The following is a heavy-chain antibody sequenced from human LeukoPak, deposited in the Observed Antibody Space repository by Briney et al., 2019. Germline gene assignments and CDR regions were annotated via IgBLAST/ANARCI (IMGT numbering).Heavy chain of an antibody. V-gene: IGHV3-49*03. D-gene: IGHD1-1*01. CDR3: TRANERNDPGDY. CDR1: GFTFGDYA. Sequence: PGRSLRLSCTASGFTFGDYAMSWFRQAPGKGLEWVGFIRSKAYGGTTEYAASVKGRFTISRDDFKSIAYLQMNSLKTEDTAVYYCTRANERNDPGDYWGQGTLVTVSS. CDR2: IRSKAYGGTT. J-gene: IGHJ4*02.